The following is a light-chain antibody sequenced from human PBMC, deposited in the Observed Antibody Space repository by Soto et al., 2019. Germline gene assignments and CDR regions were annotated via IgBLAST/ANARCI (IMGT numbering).Light chain of an antibody. CDR1: QSVSATY. V-gene: IGKV3-20*01. Sequence: EIVLTQSPGTLSLSPGERATLSCRASQSVSATYLAWYQQKPGQAPRLLIYGASNRATGLPDRFTGSGSGTDFTITISRMEPEDVAVDFCQQYVSSPMYTFGQGTKLEIK. J-gene: IGKJ2*01. CDR3: QQYVSSPMYT. CDR2: GAS.